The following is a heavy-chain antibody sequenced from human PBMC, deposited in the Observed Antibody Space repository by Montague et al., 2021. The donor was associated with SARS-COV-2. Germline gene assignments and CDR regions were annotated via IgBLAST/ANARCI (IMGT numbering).Heavy chain of an antibody. CDR1: DGSVISTYPH. V-gene: IGHV4-61*01. J-gene: IGHJ6*02. CDR2: LFHIDTA. CDR3: ARVCISYDPDDASYGMDV. Sequence: SETLSLTCTVSDGSVISTYPHWHWVRQSPGRGLEWIGGYLFHIDTADYNASLRSRVTISVDTSKNQFSLKLRSVTAADTAVYYCARVCISYDPDDASYGMDVWGQGTTVTVSS. D-gene: IGHD1-1*01.